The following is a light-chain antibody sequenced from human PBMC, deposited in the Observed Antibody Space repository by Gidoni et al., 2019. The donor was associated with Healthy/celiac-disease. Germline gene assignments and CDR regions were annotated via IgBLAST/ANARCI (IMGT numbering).Light chain of an antibody. V-gene: IGKV1-33*01. CDR3: QQYDNLLRLT. J-gene: IGKJ4*01. Sequence: DIQMTQSPSSLSASVGDRVTITCQASQDISNYLNWYQQKPGKAPKLLIYDASNVETGVTSRFSGSGSGTDFTLTISSLQPEDIATYYCQQYDNLLRLTFGGGTKVEIK. CDR1: QDISNY. CDR2: DAS.